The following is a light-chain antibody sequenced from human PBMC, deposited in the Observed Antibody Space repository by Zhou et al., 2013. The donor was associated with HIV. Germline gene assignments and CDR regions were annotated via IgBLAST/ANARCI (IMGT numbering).Light chain of an antibody. V-gene: IGKV3-20*01. Sequence: DIVLTQSPGTLSLSPGERATLSCRASQSLTKNYLGWYQQKPGQAPRLLIYSSSSRAPGIPDRFSGGGSGTDFTLTISRLQPEDFAVYYCQQYGSSLFTFGPGTKVDIK. CDR3: QQYGSSLFT. CDR2: SSS. CDR1: QSLTKNY. J-gene: IGKJ3*01.